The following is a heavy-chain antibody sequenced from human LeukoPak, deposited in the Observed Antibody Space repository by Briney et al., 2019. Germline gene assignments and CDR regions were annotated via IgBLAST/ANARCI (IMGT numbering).Heavy chain of an antibody. D-gene: IGHD4-23*01. Sequence: GRPLRLSCAASGFTFSSYGMQWVRQPPGKGLEWVAVKWYDGSNKHYADSVKGRFSISRDNCKNTLYLQMNSLRAEDTAVYYCAREFVTTVVPYHGMDVWGQGTTVTVSS. J-gene: IGHJ6*02. V-gene: IGHV3-33*01. CDR2: KWYDGSNK. CDR1: GFTFSSYG. CDR3: AREFVTTVVPYHGMDV.